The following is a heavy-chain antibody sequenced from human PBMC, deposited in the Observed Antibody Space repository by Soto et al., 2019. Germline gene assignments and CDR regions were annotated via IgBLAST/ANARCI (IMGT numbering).Heavy chain of an antibody. Sequence: PGGSLRLSCAASGFTFSSFSMHWVRQAPGKGLEWVSSISPSSSYIYYADSVRGRFTISRDNAKNSLYLQMNSLKTEDTAVYYCTTLSITIFGVVLMDVWGQGTTVTVSS. D-gene: IGHD3-3*01. CDR1: GFTFSSFS. CDR3: TTLSITIFGVVLMDV. J-gene: IGHJ6*02. V-gene: IGHV3-21*03. CDR2: ISPSSSYI.